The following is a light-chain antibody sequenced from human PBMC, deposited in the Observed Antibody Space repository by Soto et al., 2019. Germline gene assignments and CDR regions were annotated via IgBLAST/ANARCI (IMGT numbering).Light chain of an antibody. J-gene: IGKJ1*01. V-gene: IGKV3-20*01. CDR1: QSVSSYY. CDR3: QQCGSSPWT. CDR2: AAS. Sequence: EIVLTQSPGTLSLSPGERATLSCSASQSVSSYYLAWYQQKPGQAPRLLIYAASSRATGIPDRFSGGGSGTDFTLTISRLEPEDFAVYYCQQCGSSPWTFGQGTKVDI.